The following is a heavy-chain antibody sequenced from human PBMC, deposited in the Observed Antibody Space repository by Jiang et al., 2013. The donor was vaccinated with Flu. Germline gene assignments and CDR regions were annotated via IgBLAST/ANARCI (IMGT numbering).Heavy chain of an antibody. Sequence: RSLRLSCAASGSIFSTYAMHWVRQAPGKGLEWVAVISDDGSEKYYAESVKGRFTLSRDNSKNTLFLQMNSLRTEDTAVYYCARGRYPRGGSYWSDWGQGTLVTVSS. CDR2: ISDDGSEK. CDR1: GSIFSTYA. D-gene: IGHD1-26*01. V-gene: IGHV3-30-3*01. CDR3: ARGRYPRGGSYWSD. J-gene: IGHJ4*02.